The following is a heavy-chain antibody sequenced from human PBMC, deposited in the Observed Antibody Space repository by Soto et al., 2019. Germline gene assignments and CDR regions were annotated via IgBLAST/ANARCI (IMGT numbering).Heavy chain of an antibody. D-gene: IGHD6-19*01. CDR3: ARGPQGQWLPDY. CDR1: GASISSSNW. J-gene: IGHJ4*02. Sequence: SETLSLTCAVSGASISSSNWWTWVRQPPGKGLEWIGYIYYSGSTNYNPSLKSRVTISVDTSKNQFSLKLSSVTAADTAVYYCARGPQGQWLPDYWGQGTLVTVSS. CDR2: IYYSGST. V-gene: IGHV4-4*02.